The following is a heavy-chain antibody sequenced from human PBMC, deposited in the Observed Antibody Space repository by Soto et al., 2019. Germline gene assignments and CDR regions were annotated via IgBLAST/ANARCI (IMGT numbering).Heavy chain of an antibody. Sequence: QVQLVQSGAEVKKPGSSVKVSCKASGGTFSSYTISWVRQAPGQGLEWMGRIIPILGIANYAQKFQGRVTITADKTTSTAYMELSSLRSEDTAVYYCASDLVDMTEYQPATADYYYMDVWGKGTTVTVSS. CDR1: GGTFSSYT. J-gene: IGHJ6*03. D-gene: IGHD2-2*01. V-gene: IGHV1-69*02. CDR2: IIPILGIA. CDR3: ASDLVDMTEYQPATADYYYMDV.